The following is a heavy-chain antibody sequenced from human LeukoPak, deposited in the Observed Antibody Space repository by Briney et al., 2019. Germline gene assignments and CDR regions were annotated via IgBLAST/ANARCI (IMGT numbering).Heavy chain of an antibody. J-gene: IGHJ6*03. Sequence: ASVKVSCKASGYTFTSYGISWVRQAPGQGLEWMGWISAYNGNTNYAQKLQGRVTMTTDTSTSTAYMELRSLRSDDTAVYYCATTQPLESTVTSYYYYYYYMDVWGKGTTVTISS. CDR2: ISAYNGNT. D-gene: IGHD4-17*01. CDR1: GYTFTSYG. CDR3: ATTQPLESTVTSYYYYYYYMDV. V-gene: IGHV1-18*01.